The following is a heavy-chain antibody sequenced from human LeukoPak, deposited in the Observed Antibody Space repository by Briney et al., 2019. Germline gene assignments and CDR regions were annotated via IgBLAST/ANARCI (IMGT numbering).Heavy chain of an antibody. J-gene: IGHJ4*02. CDR1: GFTFSSYG. Sequence: GGSLRLSCAASGFTFSSYGMHWVRQAPGKGLEWVAVILYDGSNKYYGDSVKGRFTISRDISKHTVYLQMNSLRAEDTAVYYCAKDLNYGSGTYYLTDSWGQGTLVTVSS. D-gene: IGHD3-10*01. CDR2: ILYDGSNK. CDR3: AKDLNYGSGTYYLTDS. V-gene: IGHV3-30*18.